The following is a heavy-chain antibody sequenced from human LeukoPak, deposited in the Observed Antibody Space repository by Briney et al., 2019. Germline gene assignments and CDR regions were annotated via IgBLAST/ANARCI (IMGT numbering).Heavy chain of an antibody. Sequence: PGGSLRLSCAASGFTVSSNYMSWVRQAPGKGLEWVSGISWNSGSIGYADSVKGRFTISRDNAKNSLYLQMNSLRAEDTALYYYAKDIVWFGETYYYGMDVWGQGTTVTVSS. V-gene: IGHV3-9*01. D-gene: IGHD3-10*01. CDR2: ISWNSGSI. CDR1: GFTVSSNY. J-gene: IGHJ6*02. CDR3: AKDIVWFGETYYYGMDV.